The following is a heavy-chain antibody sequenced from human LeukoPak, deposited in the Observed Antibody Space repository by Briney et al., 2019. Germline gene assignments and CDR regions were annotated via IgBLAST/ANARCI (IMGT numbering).Heavy chain of an antibody. Sequence: PSETLSLTCTVSGGSISSSSYSWGWIRQPPGKGLEWIGSIYYSGSTYYNPSLKSRFTISVDTSKNQYSLKMSSVTATDTAVYYCARAVSGSYYVAGFDIWGQGTMVTVSS. D-gene: IGHD1-26*01. CDR3: ARAVSGSYYVAGFDI. V-gene: IGHV4-39*07. CDR1: GGSISSSSYS. J-gene: IGHJ3*02. CDR2: IYYSGST.